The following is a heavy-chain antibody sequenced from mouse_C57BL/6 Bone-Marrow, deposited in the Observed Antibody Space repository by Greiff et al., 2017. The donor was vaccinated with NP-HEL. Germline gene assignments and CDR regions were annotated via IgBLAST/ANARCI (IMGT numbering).Heavy chain of an antibody. CDR1: GYTFTSYG. CDR2: IYPRSGNT. D-gene: IGHD2-3*01. Sequence: VQLQESGAELARPGASVKLSCKASGYTFTSYGISWVKQRTGQGLEWIGEIYPRSGNTYYNEKFKGKATLTADKYSSTAYMELRSLTSEDSAVYFCASIYDGYYVVFDYWGQGTTLTVSS. J-gene: IGHJ2*01. CDR3: ASIYDGYYVVFDY. V-gene: IGHV1-81*01.